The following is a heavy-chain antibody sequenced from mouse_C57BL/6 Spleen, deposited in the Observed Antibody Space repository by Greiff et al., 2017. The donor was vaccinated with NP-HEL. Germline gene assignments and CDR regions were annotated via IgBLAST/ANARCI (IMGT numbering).Heavy chain of an antibody. Sequence: VHLVESGAELARPGASVKMSCKASGYTFTSYTMHWVKQRPGQGLEWIGYINPSSGYTKYNQKFKDKATLTADKSSSTAYMQLSSLTSEDSAVYYCAGDYYGSSPFAYWGQGTLVTVSA. CDR1: GYTFTSYT. CDR3: AGDYYGSSPFAY. CDR2: INPSSGYT. V-gene: IGHV1-4*01. J-gene: IGHJ3*01. D-gene: IGHD1-1*01.